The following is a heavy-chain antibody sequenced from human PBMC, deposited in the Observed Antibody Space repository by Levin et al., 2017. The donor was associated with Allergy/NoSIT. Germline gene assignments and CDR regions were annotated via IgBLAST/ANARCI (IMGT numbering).Heavy chain of an antibody. J-gene: IGHJ3*02. V-gene: IGHV3-21*01. Sequence: SCAASGFTFSSYSMNWVRQAPGKGLEWVSSISSSSSYIYYADSVKGRFTISRDNAKNSLYLQMNSLRAEDTAVYYCAKSPSGGDYGDYVYLVYAFDIWGQGTMVTVSS. CDR1: GFTFSSYS. D-gene: IGHD4-17*01. CDR3: AKSPSGGDYGDYVYLVYAFDI. CDR2: ISSSSSYI.